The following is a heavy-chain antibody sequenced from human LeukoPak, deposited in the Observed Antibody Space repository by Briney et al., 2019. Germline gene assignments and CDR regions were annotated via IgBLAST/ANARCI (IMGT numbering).Heavy chain of an antibody. V-gene: IGHV4-34*01. CDR1: GGSFSGYY. CDR2: INHSGST. D-gene: IGHD3-3*01. CDR3: AMANYDFWSGYYSTVNWFDP. Sequence: SETLSLTCAVYGGSFSGYYWSWIRQPPGKGLEWIGEINHSGSTNYNPSLKSRVTISVDTSKNQFSLKLSSVTAADTAVYYCAMANYDFWSGYYSTVNWFDPWGQGTLVTVSS. J-gene: IGHJ5*02.